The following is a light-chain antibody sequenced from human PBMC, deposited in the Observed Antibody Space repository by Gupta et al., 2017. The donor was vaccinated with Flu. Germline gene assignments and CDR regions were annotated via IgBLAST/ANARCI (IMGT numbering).Light chain of an antibody. CDR1: SSNVGVNY. J-gene: IGLJ2*01. CDR2: KND. Sequence: KVTISCAGTSSNVGVNYVYWYQHFPGTAPKLLIQKNDQRPSGVPDRFSGSKSGTSASLAIXGXRSEDEXDYYCAAWDDNVSGPVFGGGTKLTVL. CDR3: AAWDDNVSGPV. V-gene: IGLV1-47*01.